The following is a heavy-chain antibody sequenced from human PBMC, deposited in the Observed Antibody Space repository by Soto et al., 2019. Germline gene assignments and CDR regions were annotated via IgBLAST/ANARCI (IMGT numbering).Heavy chain of an antibody. D-gene: IGHD2-15*01. CDR2: RYYSEST. Sequence: LSLTCTVSGGSITTGGYYWSWIRQLPGKGLEWIGHRYYSESTYYNPSLKSRVPISLDTSKNQFSLKLSFVTAADTAMYYCARTKCSGGSCYSWSLDYWGQGTPVTVSS. V-gene: IGHV4-31*03. CDR1: GGSITTGGYY. J-gene: IGHJ4*02. CDR3: ARTKCSGGSCYSWSLDY.